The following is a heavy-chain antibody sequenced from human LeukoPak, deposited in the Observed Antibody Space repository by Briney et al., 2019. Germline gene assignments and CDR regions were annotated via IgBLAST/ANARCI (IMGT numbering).Heavy chain of an antibody. J-gene: IGHJ3*01. V-gene: IGHV3-11*03. CDR1: GFTFSDYY. D-gene: IGHD3-3*01. Sequence: PGGSLRLSCAASGFTFSDYYMSWIRQAPGKGLEWVSHVSSSGSYTNYADSVKGRFTISRDNAKNSLYLQMNSLRVEDTAVYYCARFRRFGDAFDFWGQGTMVTVSS. CDR2: VSSSGSYT. CDR3: ARFRRFGDAFDF.